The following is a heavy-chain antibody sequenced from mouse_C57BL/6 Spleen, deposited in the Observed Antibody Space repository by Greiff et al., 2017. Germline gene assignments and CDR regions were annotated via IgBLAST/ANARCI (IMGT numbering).Heavy chain of an antibody. CDR2: IYPGSGNT. CDR3: ARSGSNYWYFDV. D-gene: IGHD2-5*01. J-gene: IGHJ1*03. V-gene: IGHV1-76*01. Sequence: QVQLKESGAELVRPGASVKLSCKASGYTFTDYYINWVKQRPGQGLEWIARIYPGSGNTFYNEKFKGKATLTAEKSSSTAYMQLSSLTSEDSAVYFYARSGSNYWYFDVWGTGTTVTVSS. CDR1: GYTFTDYY.